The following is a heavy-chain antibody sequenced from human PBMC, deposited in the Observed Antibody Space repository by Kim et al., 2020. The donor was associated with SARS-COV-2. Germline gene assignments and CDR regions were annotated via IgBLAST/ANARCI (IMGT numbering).Heavy chain of an antibody. CDR1: GGTFSSYA. V-gene: IGHV1-69*13. CDR3: ASGETFSEGIVVVPAAPPAGMDV. D-gene: IGHD2-2*01. Sequence: SVKVSCKASGGTFSSYAISWVRQAPGQGLEWMGGIIPIFGTANYAQKFQGRVTITADESTSTAYMELSSLRSEDTAVYYCASGETFSEGIVVVPAAPPAGMDVWGQGTTVTVSS. CDR2: IIPIFGTA. J-gene: IGHJ6*02.